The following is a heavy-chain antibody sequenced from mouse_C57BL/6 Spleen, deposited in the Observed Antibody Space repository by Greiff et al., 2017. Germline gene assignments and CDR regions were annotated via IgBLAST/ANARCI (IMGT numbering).Heavy chain of an antibody. V-gene: IGHV1-52*01. CDR3: ARGGGSGYSYAMDY. CDR1: GYTFTSYW. D-gene: IGHD3-2*02. Sequence: QVQLQQPGAELVRPGSSVKLSCKASGYTFTSYWMHWVKQRPIQGLEWIGNIDPSDSETHYNQKFKDKATLTVDKSSSTAYMQLSSLTSEDSAVYYCARGGGSGYSYAMDYWGQGTSVTVSS. J-gene: IGHJ4*01. CDR2: IDPSDSET.